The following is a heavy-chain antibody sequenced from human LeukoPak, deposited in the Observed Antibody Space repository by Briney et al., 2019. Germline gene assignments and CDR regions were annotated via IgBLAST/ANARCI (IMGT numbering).Heavy chain of an antibody. Sequence: ASVKASCKATGYTFTSYDMNWVRQAPGQGLEWMGWISAYNGNTNYAQKLQGRVTMTTDTSTSTAYMELRSLRSDDTAVYYCARGEFSSSPLDYWGQGTLVTVSS. V-gene: IGHV1-18*01. CDR3: ARGEFSSSPLDY. D-gene: IGHD6-13*01. CDR1: GYTFTSYD. CDR2: ISAYNGNT. J-gene: IGHJ4*02.